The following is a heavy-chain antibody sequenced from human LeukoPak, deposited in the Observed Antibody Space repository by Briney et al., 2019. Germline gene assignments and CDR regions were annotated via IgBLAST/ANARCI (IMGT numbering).Heavy chain of an antibody. CDR1: GYTFTSYG. Sequence: ASVKVSCKASGYTFTSYGISWVRQAPGQGLEWMGWISAYNGNTNYAQKLQGRVTMTTDTSTSTAYMELRSLRSDDTAVYYCARDLQDWGSRDPIIFDYWGQGTLVTVSS. J-gene: IGHJ4*02. CDR3: ARDLQDWGSRDPIIFDY. D-gene: IGHD7-27*01. CDR2: ISAYNGNT. V-gene: IGHV1-18*01.